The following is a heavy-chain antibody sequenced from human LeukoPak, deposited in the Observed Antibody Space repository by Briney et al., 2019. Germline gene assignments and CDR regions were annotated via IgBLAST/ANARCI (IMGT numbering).Heavy chain of an antibody. J-gene: IGHJ4*02. CDR2: MNPNSGNT. CDR1: GYTFTSYD. Sequence: ASVKVSCKASGYTFTSYDINWVRQAPGQGLEWMGWMNPNSGNTGYAQKFQGRVTITRNTSISTAYMELSSLRSDDTAVYYCAGSLGYCTSNVCYLKYWGQGTLVTVSS. CDR3: AGSLGYCTSNVCYLKY. V-gene: IGHV1-8*03. D-gene: IGHD2-8*01.